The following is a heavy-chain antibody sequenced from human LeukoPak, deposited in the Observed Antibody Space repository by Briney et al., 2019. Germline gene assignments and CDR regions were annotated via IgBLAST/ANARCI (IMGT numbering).Heavy chain of an antibody. CDR3: AKLTRGYCSSTACPNWFDP. D-gene: IGHD2-2*01. CDR2: ISDSGGTT. Sequence: GGSLRLSCAASGFTFSSYAMSWVRHAPGEGLEWVSAISDSGGTTYYADSVKGRFTISRDDSKNTLYLQMNSLRGEDTAVYYCAKLTRGYCSSTACPNWFDPWGQGTLVTVSS. CDR1: GFTFSSYA. V-gene: IGHV3-23*01. J-gene: IGHJ5*02.